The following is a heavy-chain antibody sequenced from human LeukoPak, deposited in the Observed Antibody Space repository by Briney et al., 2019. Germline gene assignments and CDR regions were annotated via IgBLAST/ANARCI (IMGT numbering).Heavy chain of an antibody. CDR2: IYWHDET. Sequence: SGPTLVKPTQTLTLTCTFSGFSLSTTGVGVGWIRQPPGKALEWLALIYWHDETRYNPSLKSRLTIAKDTSKNQVVLTLTNMDPVDTATYYCARRPEGTLTTTFDYWGRGTLVTVSS. D-gene: IGHD4-11*01. J-gene: IGHJ4*02. CDR1: GFSLSTTGVG. V-gene: IGHV2-5*01. CDR3: ARRPEGTLTTTFDY.